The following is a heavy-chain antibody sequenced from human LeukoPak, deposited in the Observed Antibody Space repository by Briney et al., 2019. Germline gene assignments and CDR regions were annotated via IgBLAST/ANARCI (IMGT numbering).Heavy chain of an antibody. CDR2: TYHSGST. CDR3: AREGTVFFDFDY. CDR1: GGSISGSNW. V-gene: IGHV4-4*02. J-gene: IGHJ4*02. Sequence: SGTLSLTCAVSGGSISGSNWWSWVRQPPGKGLEWIGMTYHSGSTYYNPSLKSRVTISLDTSKNQFSLRLSSVTAADTAVYYCAREGTVFFDFDYWGQGTLVTVSS. D-gene: IGHD3-3*01.